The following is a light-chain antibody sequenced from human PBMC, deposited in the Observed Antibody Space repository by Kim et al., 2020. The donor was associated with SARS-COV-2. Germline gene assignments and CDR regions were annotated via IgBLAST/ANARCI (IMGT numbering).Light chain of an antibody. CDR2: DAS. CDR1: QSVSRSY. J-gene: IGKJ2*01. Sequence: EIVLTQSPGTLSLSPGERATPSCRASQSVSRSYLAWYQQKPGQAPSLLIYDASNRATGVPDRFSGSGSGTDFTLTISRVEPEDVAVFYCQQYGSSPYTFGQGTKLEI. CDR3: QQYGSSPYT. V-gene: IGKV3-20*01.